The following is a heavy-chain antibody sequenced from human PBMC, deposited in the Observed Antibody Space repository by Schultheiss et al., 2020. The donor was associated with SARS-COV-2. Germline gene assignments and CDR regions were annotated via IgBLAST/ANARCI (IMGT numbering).Heavy chain of an antibody. J-gene: IGHJ4*02. CDR1: GFTFSSYA. V-gene: IGHV3-64*04. CDR2: ISSNGGST. D-gene: IGHD6-19*01. CDR3: ARDGTQWLVLDY. Sequence: GGSLRLSCSASGFTFSSYAMHWVRQAPGKGLEYVSAISSNGGSTYYADSVKGRFTISRDNSKNTLYLQMNSLRAEDTAVCYCARDGTQWLVLDYWGQGTLVTVSS.